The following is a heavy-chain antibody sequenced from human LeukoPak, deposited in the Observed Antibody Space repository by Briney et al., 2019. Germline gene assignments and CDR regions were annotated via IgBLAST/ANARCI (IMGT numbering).Heavy chain of an antibody. V-gene: IGHV3-53*01. D-gene: IGHD3-16*01. CDR2: IYSGGST. CDR3: ARDGADDAFDI. J-gene: IGHJ3*02. Sequence: GGSLRLSCAASGFTVSSNYMSWVRQAPGKGLEWVSVIYSGGSTYYADFVKGRFTISRDNSKNTLYLQMNSLRAEDTAVYYCARDGADDAFDIWGQGTMVTVSS. CDR1: GFTVSSNY.